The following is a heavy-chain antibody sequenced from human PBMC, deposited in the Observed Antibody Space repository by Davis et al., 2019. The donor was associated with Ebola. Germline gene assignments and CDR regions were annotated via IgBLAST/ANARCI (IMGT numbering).Heavy chain of an antibody. CDR1: GGSISSGGYY. J-gene: IGHJ6*02. CDR2: IYYSGST. D-gene: IGHD4/OR15-4a*01. Sequence: MPSETLSLTCTVSGGSISSGGYYWSWIRQHPGKGLEWIGYIYYSGSTYYNPSLKSRVTISVDTSKNQFSLKLSSVTAADTAVYYCARTPRRGAHTYYYYGMDVWGQGTTVTVSS. CDR3: ARTPRRGAHTYYYYGMDV. V-gene: IGHV4-31*03.